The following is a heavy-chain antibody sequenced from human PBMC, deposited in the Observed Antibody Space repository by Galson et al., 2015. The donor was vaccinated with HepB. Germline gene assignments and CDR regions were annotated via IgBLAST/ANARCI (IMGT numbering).Heavy chain of an antibody. J-gene: IGHJ6*02. Sequence: SLRLSCAASGFTFSSYGMHWVRQAPGKGLEWVAVIWYDGSNKYYADSVKGRFTISRDNSKNTLYLQMNSLRAEDTAVYYCARDGNYGDYRPRYYYYGMDVWGQGTTVTVSS. CDR3: ARDGNYGDYRPRYYYYGMDV. CDR1: GFTFSSYG. D-gene: IGHD4-17*01. V-gene: IGHV3-33*01. CDR2: IWYDGSNK.